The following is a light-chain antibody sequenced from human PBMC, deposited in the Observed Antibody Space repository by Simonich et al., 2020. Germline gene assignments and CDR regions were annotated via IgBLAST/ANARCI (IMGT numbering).Light chain of an antibody. Sequence: SYELTPPPSVSVSPGQPARITCSGDALPKQYAYWYQQKPGQAPVLVIYKDSERPSGIPERFSGSSSGTTVTLTIRGVQAEDEADYYCQSADSSGTYVVFGGGTKLTVL. J-gene: IGLJ2*01. CDR2: KDS. V-gene: IGLV3-25*03. CDR1: ALPKQY. CDR3: QSADSSGTYVV.